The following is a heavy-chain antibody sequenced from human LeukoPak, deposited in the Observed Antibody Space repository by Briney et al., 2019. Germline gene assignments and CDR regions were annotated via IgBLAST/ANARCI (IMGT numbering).Heavy chain of an antibody. J-gene: IGHJ4*02. CDR3: ARGQHRIAAAATGVGFDY. D-gene: IGHD6-13*01. CDR2: ISYAGSNT. V-gene: IGHV3-30*04. Sequence: GGSLRLSCAASGFTFSSYAMHWVRQAPDKGLEWGAVISYAGSNTYYADSVKGRFTISRDNSKNTLYLQMNSLRAEDTSVYYCARGQHRIAAAATGVGFDYWGQGTLVTVSS. CDR1: GFTFSSYA.